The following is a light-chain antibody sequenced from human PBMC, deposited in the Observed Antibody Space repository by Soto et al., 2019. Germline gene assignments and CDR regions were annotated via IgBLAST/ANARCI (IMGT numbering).Light chain of an antibody. CDR1: QSVSSTY. CDR3: QQYGNSFVG. CDR2: GAS. J-gene: IGKJ1*01. V-gene: IGKV3-20*01. Sequence: EIVLTQSPGTLSLSPGERATLSCRASQSVSSTYLAWYQHKPGQAPRLLIHGASSRATGIPDRFSGSGSGTDFTLIISRLEPEDFAVYYCQQYGNSFVGFGQGTKVDIK.